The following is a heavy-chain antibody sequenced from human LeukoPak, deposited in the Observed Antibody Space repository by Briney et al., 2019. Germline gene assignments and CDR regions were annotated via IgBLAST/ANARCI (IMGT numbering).Heavy chain of an antibody. Sequence: PGGSLRLSCAASGFTFDDYAIHWVRQAPGKGLEWVSGISWNSGSIDYADSVKGRFTISRDNAKNSLYLQTNSLRAEDTALYYCAKGPYMTTVTRFDYWGQGTLVTVSS. CDR2: ISWNSGSI. V-gene: IGHV3-9*01. J-gene: IGHJ4*02. CDR1: GFTFDDYA. CDR3: AKGPYMTTVTRFDY. D-gene: IGHD4-17*01.